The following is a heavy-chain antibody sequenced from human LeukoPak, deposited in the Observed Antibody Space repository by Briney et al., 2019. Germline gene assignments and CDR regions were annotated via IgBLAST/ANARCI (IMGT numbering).Heavy chain of an antibody. CDR3: AKTPWYSSSWYLRY. J-gene: IGHJ4*02. CDR1: GFTFSSYA. Sequence: GRSLRLSCAASGFTFSSYAMSWVRQAPGKGLEWVSAISGSGGSTYYADSVKGRFTISRDNSKNTLYLQMNSLRAEDTAVYYCAKTPWYSSSWYLRYWGQGTLVTVSS. CDR2: ISGSGGST. D-gene: IGHD6-13*01. V-gene: IGHV3-23*01.